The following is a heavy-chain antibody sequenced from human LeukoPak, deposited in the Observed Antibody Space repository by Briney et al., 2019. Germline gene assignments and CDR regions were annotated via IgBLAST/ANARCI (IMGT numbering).Heavy chain of an antibody. CDR2: ISSSSSYI. Sequence: GGTLRLSCAASGFTFSSYSMNWVRQAPGKGLEGVSCISSSSSYIYYAASVKGRFTISRDNAKNSLYLQMNSLRAEDTAVYYCARLGGIVVVPAAMFDYWGQGTLVTVSS. CDR1: GFTFSSYS. J-gene: IGHJ4*02. D-gene: IGHD2-2*01. V-gene: IGHV3-21*01. CDR3: ARLGGIVVVPAAMFDY.